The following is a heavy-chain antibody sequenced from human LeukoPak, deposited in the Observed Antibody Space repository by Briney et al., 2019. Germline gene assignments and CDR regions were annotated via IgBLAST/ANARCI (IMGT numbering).Heavy chain of an antibody. CDR3: ARDRDRLLWFGEPPRPYYYGMDV. Sequence: GRSLRLSCAASGFTFSSYGMHWVRQAPGKGLEWVAVIWYDGSNKYYADSVKGRFTISRDNSKNTLYLQMNSLRAEDTAVYYCARDRDRLLWFGEPPRPYYYGMDVWGQGTTVTVSS. CDR1: GFTFSSYG. D-gene: IGHD3-10*01. CDR2: IWYDGSNK. V-gene: IGHV3-33*01. J-gene: IGHJ6*02.